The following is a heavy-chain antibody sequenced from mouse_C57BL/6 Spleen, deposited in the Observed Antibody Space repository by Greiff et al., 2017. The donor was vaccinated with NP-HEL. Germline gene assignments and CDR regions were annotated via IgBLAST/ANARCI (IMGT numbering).Heavy chain of an antibody. CDR3: AKNGGGDGYPHFDY. CDR2: IWSGGST. J-gene: IGHJ2*01. V-gene: IGHV2-4*01. Sequence: VKLVESGPGLVQPSQSLSITCTVSGFSLTSYGVHWVRQPPGKGLEWLGVIWSGGSTDYNAAFISRLSISKDNSKSQVFFKMNSLQADDTAIYYCAKNGGGDGYPHFDYWGQGTTLTVSS. D-gene: IGHD2-3*01. CDR1: GFSLTSYG.